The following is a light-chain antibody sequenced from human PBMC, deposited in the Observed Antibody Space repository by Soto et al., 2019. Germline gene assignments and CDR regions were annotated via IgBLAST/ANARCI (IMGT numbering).Light chain of an antibody. CDR2: AAS. CDR3: QQYNSFSKT. CDR1: QSIGYW. Sequence: DIQMTQSPSTLSASVGDRVTITCRASQSIGYWLAWYQQKPGKAPNLLIYAASTLETGVPSRFSGSGYGTEFTLTIASLQPDDSASYYCQQYNSFSKTFGRGTRLEIK. J-gene: IGKJ5*01. V-gene: IGKV1-5*01.